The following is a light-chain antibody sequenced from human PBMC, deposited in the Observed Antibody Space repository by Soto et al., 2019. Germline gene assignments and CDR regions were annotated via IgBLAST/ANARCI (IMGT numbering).Light chain of an antibody. CDR3: QQSYSTLRT. Sequence: DIQMTQSPSTLSASVGDRVTITCLASQSISSWLAWYQQKPGKAPKLLIFKASSLESGVPSRFSGSGSGTDFTLTISSLQPEDFATYYCQQSYSTLRTFGQGTRLQI. CDR1: QSISSW. V-gene: IGKV1-5*03. J-gene: IGKJ5*01. CDR2: KAS.